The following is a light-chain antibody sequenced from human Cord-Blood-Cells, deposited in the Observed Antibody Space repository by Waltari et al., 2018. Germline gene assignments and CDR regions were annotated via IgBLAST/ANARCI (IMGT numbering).Light chain of an antibody. CDR2: WAS. CDR3: QQXYSTPFT. J-gene: IGKJ3*01. V-gene: IGKV4-1*01. CDR1: QSVLYSSNNKNY. Sequence: DIVMTQSPDSLAVSLGERATINCKSSQSVLYSSNNKNYLAWYQQKPGQPTKLLIXWASTXESGXXDRFXGSGSGTDFTLTISSLQAEDVAVYXCQQXYSTPFTFGXGTKVDIK.